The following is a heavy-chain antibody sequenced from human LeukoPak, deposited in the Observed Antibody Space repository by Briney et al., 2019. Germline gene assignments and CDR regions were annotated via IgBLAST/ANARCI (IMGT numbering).Heavy chain of an antibody. D-gene: IGHD3-9*01. CDR2: ISYDGSNK. V-gene: IGHV3-30-3*01. CDR3: ARGYFDWLLSYFDY. J-gene: IGHJ4*02. CDR1: GFTFSSYA. Sequence: GGSLRLSCAASGFTFSSYAMHWVRQAPGKGLEWVAVISYDGSNKYYADSVKGRFTISRDNSKNTLYLQMNSLRAEDTAVYYCARGYFDWLLSYFDYWGQGTLFTVSS.